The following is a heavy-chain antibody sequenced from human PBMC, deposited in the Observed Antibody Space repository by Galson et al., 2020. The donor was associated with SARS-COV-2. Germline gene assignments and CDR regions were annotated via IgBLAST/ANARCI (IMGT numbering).Heavy chain of an antibody. D-gene: IGHD3-10*02. CDR2: INPRDDIT. CDR3: AREWGDTCSSVFGS. Sequence: ASVQVSCKTSGYTFTSYYIHWVRQAPGQGLEWVGVINPRDDITSYAQKFQGRVTMTRDTSTSTVYMELSSLRPEDTAVYYCAREWGDTCSSVFGSRGRGALVSVAS. V-gene: IGHV1-46*01. J-gene: IGHJ4*02. CDR1: GYTFTSYY.